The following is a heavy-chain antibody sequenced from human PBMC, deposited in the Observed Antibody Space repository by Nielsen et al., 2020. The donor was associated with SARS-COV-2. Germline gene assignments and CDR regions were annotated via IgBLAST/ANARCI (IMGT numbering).Heavy chain of an antibody. Sequence: SETLSLTCTVSGGSVSSGSYYWSWIRQPPGKGLEWIGYIYYSGSTNYNPSLKSRVTMSVDTSKNQFSLRLSSVTAADTAVYYCARHVRPEEYYDLLTGYYPNWFDPWGQGTLVTVSS. J-gene: IGHJ5*02. V-gene: IGHV4-61*01. CDR3: ARHVRPEEYYDLLTGYYPNWFDP. CDR1: GGSVSSGSYY. D-gene: IGHD3-9*01. CDR2: IYYSGST.